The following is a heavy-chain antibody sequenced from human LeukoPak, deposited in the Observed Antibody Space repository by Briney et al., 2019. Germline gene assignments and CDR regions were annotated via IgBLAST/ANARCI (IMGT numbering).Heavy chain of an antibody. V-gene: IGHV3-48*02. D-gene: IGHD1-26*01. CDR2: ISSSSSTI. CDR1: GFTFSSYS. J-gene: IGHJ3*02. Sequence: GGSLRLSCAASGFTFSSYSMNWVRHAPGKGLEWVSYISSSSSTIYYADSVKGRFTISRDNAKNSLYLQMNSLRDEDTAVYYCARRERLNDAFDIWGQGTMVTVPS. CDR3: ARRERLNDAFDI.